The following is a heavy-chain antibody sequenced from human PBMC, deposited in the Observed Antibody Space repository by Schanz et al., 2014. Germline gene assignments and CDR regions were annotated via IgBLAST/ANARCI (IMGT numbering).Heavy chain of an antibody. CDR1: GFSFSTYG. J-gene: IGHJ4*02. CDR3: AKDLAAVGVVDY. V-gene: IGHV3-23*04. CDR2: LTGSGTTT. Sequence: EVQLVESGGGLVQPGGSLRLSCAASGFSFSTYGMTWVRQAPGKGLEWVSALTGSGTTTYYADSVKGRFTISRDNSKNTLDLQMNSLRAEDTAIYYCAKDLAAVGVVDYWGQGSLVTVSP. D-gene: IGHD6-13*01.